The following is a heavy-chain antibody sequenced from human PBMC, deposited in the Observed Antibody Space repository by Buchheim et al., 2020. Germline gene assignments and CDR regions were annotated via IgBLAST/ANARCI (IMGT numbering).Heavy chain of an antibody. J-gene: IGHJ4*02. V-gene: IGHV3-48*03. CDR2: TTRIGYTK. CDR3: AGDSQSGRYFDS. D-gene: IGHD1-26*01. CDR1: TFILSSYE. Sequence: EVQLVESGGGLVQPGGSLRLSCAASTFILSSYEMNWVRQAPGKGLEWVSYTTRIGYTKYYAGSVQGRFTISRYNGKNSLYLQMESLRVEDTAVYYCAGDSQSGRYFDSWGQGIL.